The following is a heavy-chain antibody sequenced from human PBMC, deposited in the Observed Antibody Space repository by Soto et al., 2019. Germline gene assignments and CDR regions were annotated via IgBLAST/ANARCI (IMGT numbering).Heavy chain of an antibody. CDR3: ARDQFEILYSYGYGHFDY. CDR2: INPSGGST. Sequence: ASVKVSCKASGYTFTGYYMHWVRQAPGQGLEWMGIINPSGGSTSYAQKFQGRVTMTRDTSTSTVYMELSSLRSEDTAVYYCARDQFEILYSYGYGHFDYWGQGTLVTVSS. V-gene: IGHV1-46*01. CDR1: GYTFTGYY. J-gene: IGHJ4*02. D-gene: IGHD5-18*01.